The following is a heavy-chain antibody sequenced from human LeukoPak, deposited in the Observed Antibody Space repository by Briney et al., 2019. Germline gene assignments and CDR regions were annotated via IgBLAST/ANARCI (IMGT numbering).Heavy chain of an antibody. CDR3: ARDSGYYYDSSGYYYYYYYMDV. J-gene: IGHJ6*03. Sequence: PSETLSLTCAVYGGSFSGYYWSWIRQPPGKGLEWIGEINHSGSTNYNPSLKSRVTISVDTSKNQFSLKLSSVTAADTAVYYCARDSGYYYDSSGYYYYYYYMDVWGKGTTVTISS. CDR1: GGSFSGYY. V-gene: IGHV4-34*01. D-gene: IGHD3-22*01. CDR2: INHSGST.